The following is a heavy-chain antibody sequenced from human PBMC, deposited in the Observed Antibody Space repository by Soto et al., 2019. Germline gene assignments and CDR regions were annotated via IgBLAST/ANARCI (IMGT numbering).Heavy chain of an antibody. D-gene: IGHD1-26*01. V-gene: IGHV1-69*06. CDR3: ASNVGPSGSYFCDY. CDR2: IIPIFTTA. CDR1: GGTFSTYT. J-gene: IGHJ4*02. Sequence: QVQLVQSGAEVKKPGSSVKVSCKASGGTFSTYTISWVRQAPGQGLEWMGVIIPIFTTANYAQKFQGRVTITADKSTSTAYMELSSLRSEDTAVYYCASNVGPSGSYFCDYWGQGTLVTVSS.